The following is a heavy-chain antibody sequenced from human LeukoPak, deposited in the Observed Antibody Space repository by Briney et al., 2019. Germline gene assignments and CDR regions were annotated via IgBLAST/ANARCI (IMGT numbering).Heavy chain of an antibody. J-gene: IGHJ3*02. CDR1: GGSLSSYY. CDR2: IYYSGST. D-gene: IGHD3-22*01. V-gene: IGHV4-59*08. CDR3: ARHNGLGSGFDAFDI. Sequence: PSETLSLTCTVSGGSLSSYYWSWIRQPPAKGLEWIGYIYYSGSTNYNPSLKSRVTISVDTSKTQFSLKLSSVIAADRAVYYCARHNGLGSGFDAFDIWGQGTMVTVSS.